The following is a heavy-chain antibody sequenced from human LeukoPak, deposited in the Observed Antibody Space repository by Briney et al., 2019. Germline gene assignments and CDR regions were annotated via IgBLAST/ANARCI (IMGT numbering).Heavy chain of an antibody. J-gene: IGHJ4*02. CDR1: GYTFTSYG. Sequence: ASVKVSCKASGYTFTSYGISWVRRAPGQGLEWMGWISAYNGNTNYAPKLQGRVTMTTDTSTGTAYMELRSLRSDDTAVYYCARLSRVAAAGTGFDYWGQGTLVTVSS. CDR2: ISAYNGNT. CDR3: ARLSRVAAAGTGFDY. D-gene: IGHD6-13*01. V-gene: IGHV1-18*01.